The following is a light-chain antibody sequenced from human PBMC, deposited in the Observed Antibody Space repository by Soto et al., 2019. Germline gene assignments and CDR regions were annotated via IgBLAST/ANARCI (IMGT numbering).Light chain of an antibody. J-gene: IGLJ1*01. CDR1: PGDIGNYNF. CDR2: EVN. Sequence: QSALTQPTSSSGSPGQSVAISCTGTPGDIGNYNFVSWYQQHPGKAPKLLIFEVNKRPSGVPDRFSGSKSGNTASLTVSGLHAEDEADYYCSSHGGNSPYVFGTGTKVTVL. V-gene: IGLV2-8*01. CDR3: SSHGGNSPYV.